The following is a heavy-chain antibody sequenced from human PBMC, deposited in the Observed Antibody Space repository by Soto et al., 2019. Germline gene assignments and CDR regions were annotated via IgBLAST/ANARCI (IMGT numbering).Heavy chain of an antibody. J-gene: IGHJ6*02. CDR1: GGSISSGGYY. CDR2: IYYSGST. Sequence: PSETLSLTCTVSGGSISSGGYYWSWIRQHPGKGLEWIGYIYYSGSTYYNPSLKSRVTISVDTSKNQFSLKLSSVTAADTAVYYCARVRYYDFWSGYQQLNYYYYGLDVWGQGTTVTVSS. CDR3: ARVRYYDFWSGYQQLNYYYYGLDV. V-gene: IGHV4-30-4*08. D-gene: IGHD3-3*01.